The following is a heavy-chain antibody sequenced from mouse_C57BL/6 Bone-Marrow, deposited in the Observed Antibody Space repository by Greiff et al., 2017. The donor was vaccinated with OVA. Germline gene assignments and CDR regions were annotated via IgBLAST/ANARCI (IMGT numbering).Heavy chain of an antibody. V-gene: IGHV2-6*01. Sequence: QVQLQQSGPGLVAPSQSLSITCTVSGFSLTSYGVDWVRQSPGKGLEWLGVIWGVGSTNYNSALKSRLSISKDNSKSQVFLKMNSLQTDDTAMYYCVRLYDDDGGGGSSYYAMDYWGQGTSVTVSS. CDR2: IWGVGST. CDR1: GFSLTSYG. CDR3: VRLYDDDGGGGSSYYAMDY. J-gene: IGHJ4*01. D-gene: IGHD2-4*01.